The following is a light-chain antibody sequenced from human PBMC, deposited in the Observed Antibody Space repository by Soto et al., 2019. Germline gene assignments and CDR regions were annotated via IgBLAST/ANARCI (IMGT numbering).Light chain of an antibody. V-gene: IGKV2-30*01. J-gene: IGKJ1*01. CDR3: MQGTHWPPT. CDR1: QSLVYSDGNAY. CDR2: KAS. Sequence: DVVMTQSPLSLPVTLGQPASISCWSSQSLVYSDGNAYLNWFQQRPGQSPRRLIYKASNRDSGVPGRFSGSGSGADFTLQISRVEAEDVGVYYCMQGTHWPPTFGRGTRVEIK.